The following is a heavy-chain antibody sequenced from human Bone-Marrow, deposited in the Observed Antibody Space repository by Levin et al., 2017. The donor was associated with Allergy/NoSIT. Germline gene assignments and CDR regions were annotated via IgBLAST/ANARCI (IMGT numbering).Heavy chain of an antibody. D-gene: IGHD2-8*01. CDR1: GFTFSSYS. J-gene: IGHJ4*02. CDR2: ISGDYHNI. V-gene: IGHV3-48*02. Sequence: SGGSLRLSCAASGFTFSSYSMNWVRQAPGKGLEWVSYISGDYHNIWYADSVKGRLTISRDNARNSLFLQMSSLRDEDTALYYCVRDTSYAFDHWGQGALVTVS. CDR3: VRDTSYAFDH.